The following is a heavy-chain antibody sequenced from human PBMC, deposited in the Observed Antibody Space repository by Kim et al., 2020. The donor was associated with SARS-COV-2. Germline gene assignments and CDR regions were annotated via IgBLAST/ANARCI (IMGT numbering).Heavy chain of an antibody. CDR3: ARGGGTTLPHDAFDI. V-gene: IGHV1-8*01. D-gene: IGHD1-7*01. J-gene: IGHJ3*02. Sequence: KFQGRVTMTRNTSISTAYMELSSLRSEDTAVYYCARGGGTTLPHDAFDIWGQGTMVTVSS.